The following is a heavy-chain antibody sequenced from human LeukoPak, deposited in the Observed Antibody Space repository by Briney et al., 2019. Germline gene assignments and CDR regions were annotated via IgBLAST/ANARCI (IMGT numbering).Heavy chain of an antibody. D-gene: IGHD3-22*01. CDR3: ARDLGVVIARYYYYYMDV. J-gene: IGHJ6*03. Sequence: SGGSLRLSCAASGFTFSSYWMSWVRQAPGKGLEWVANIKQDGSEKYYVDSVKGRFTISRDNAKNSLYLQMNSLRAEDTAVYYCARDLGVVIARYYYYYMDVWGKGTTVTVSS. V-gene: IGHV3-7*01. CDR1: GFTFSSYW. CDR2: IKQDGSEK.